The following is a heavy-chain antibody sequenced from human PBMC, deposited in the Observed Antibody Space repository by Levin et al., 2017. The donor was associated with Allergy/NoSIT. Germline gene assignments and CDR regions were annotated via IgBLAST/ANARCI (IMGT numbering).Heavy chain of an antibody. Sequence: GESLKISCKASGYTFTSYGISWVRQAPGQGLEWMGWISAYNGNTNYAQKLQGRVTMTTDTSTSTAYMELRSLRSDDTAVYYCARELAVAVHFDYWGQGTLVTVSS. V-gene: IGHV1-18*01. D-gene: IGHD6-19*01. CDR3: ARELAVAVHFDY. CDR2: ISAYNGNT. CDR1: GYTFTSYG. J-gene: IGHJ4*02.